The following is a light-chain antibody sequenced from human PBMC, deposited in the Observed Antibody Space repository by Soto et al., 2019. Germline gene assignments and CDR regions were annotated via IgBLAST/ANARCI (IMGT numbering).Light chain of an antibody. CDR1: QSISSW. J-gene: IGKJ1*01. CDR2: DAS. Sequence: DIQMTQSPSTLSASVGDRVTITCRASQSISSWLAWYQQKPGKAPKLLIYDASNLESGVPSKFSGSGSGTEFTLTISSLQPDDFATYYCQQYSSYLTFGQGTKVDIK. CDR3: QQYSSYLT. V-gene: IGKV1-5*01.